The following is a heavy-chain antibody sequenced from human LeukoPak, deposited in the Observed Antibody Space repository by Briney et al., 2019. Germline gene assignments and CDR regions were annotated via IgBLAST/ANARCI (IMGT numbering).Heavy chain of an antibody. CDR3: AKGVKVFGVVFAFDI. Sequence: ETLSLSCAASGFTFSSYAMSWVRQAPGKGLEWVSGISGSGGSTNYADSVKGRFTISRDNSKNTLFLQMNSLRVEDTAVYYCAKGVKVFGVVFAFDIWGQGTMVTVSS. V-gene: IGHV3-23*01. D-gene: IGHD3-3*01. CDR1: GFTFSSYA. J-gene: IGHJ3*02. CDR2: ISGSGGST.